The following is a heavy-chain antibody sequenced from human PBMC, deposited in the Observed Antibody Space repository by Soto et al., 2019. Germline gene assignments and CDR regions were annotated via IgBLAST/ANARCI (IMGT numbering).Heavy chain of an antibody. CDR3: AGIYSTARSYYSAFDY. CDR1: GDSVSANYAA. V-gene: IGHV6-1*01. J-gene: IGHJ4*02. D-gene: IGHD3-10*01. Sequence: QVPLQQSGPGLVKPSQTLSLTCDISGDSVSANYAAWNWIRQSPSGGLEWLGRTYFDSIWYTDYSLSVTSRIRSKPDTAKLQASLQMKYVTPDDTAVYCCAGIYSTARSYYSAFDYWGQGAVVSVSS. CDR2: TYFDSIWYT.